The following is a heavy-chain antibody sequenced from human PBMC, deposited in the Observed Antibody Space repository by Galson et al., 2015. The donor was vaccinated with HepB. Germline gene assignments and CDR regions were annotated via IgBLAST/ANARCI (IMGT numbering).Heavy chain of an antibody. D-gene: IGHD6-19*01. CDR1: GFTFSDYY. J-gene: IGHJ4*02. CDR2: ISSSSSYT. Sequence: SLRLSCAASGFTFSDYYMSWIRQAPGKGLEWVSYISSSSSYTNYADSVKGRFTISRDNAKNSLYLQMNSLRAEDTAVYYCARDPRSSGWARVNYWGQGTLVTVSS. CDR3: ARDPRSSGWARVNY. V-gene: IGHV3-11*06.